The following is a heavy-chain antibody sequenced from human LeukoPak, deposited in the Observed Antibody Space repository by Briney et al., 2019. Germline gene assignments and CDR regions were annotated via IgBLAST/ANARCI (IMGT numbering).Heavy chain of an antibody. CDR2: IYIVGGST. CDR3: ARSVMTTGATRAIDI. Sequence: PGGSLRLSCAASGFTFSRYCMHWVRHAPGRGVVWVLRIYIVGGSTTYADSEKGRFTITRDNAKNTLYQQMSSLMADDTAVFYCARSVMTTGATRAIDIWGQGTTVTVSS. CDR1: GFTFSRYC. V-gene: IGHV3-74*01. D-gene: IGHD4/OR15-4a*01. J-gene: IGHJ3*02.